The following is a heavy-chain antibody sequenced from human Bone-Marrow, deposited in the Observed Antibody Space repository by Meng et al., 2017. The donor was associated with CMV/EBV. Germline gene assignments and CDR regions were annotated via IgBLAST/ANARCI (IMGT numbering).Heavy chain of an antibody. V-gene: IGHV3-30*04. CDR3: ARGPYYYDSSGYLDY. CDR2: ISYDGSNK. CDR1: GFTFSSYA. J-gene: IGHJ4*02. Sequence: GVSLKISCAASGFTFSSYAMHWVRQAPGKGLEWVAVISYDGSNKYYADSVKGRFTISRDNSKNTLYLQMNSLRAEDTAVYYCARGPYYYDSSGYLDYWGQGTLVTVSS. D-gene: IGHD3-22*01.